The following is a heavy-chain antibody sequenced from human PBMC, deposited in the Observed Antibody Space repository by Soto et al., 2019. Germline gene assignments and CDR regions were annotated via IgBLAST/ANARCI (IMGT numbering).Heavy chain of an antibody. CDR3: ARGRGYVYGSNFYGLDV. Sequence: PXDTLSLSYGVDRWYFRGFYGSWVIKTPGGGLEWIGEINHSGTTNYNPSFQNRVTISVDKSTNNFSLKMTSVTAADAAVYYCARGRGYVYGSNFYGLDVWGQGTTVTV. CDR1: RWYFRGFY. D-gene: IGHD6-25*01. J-gene: IGHJ6*02. V-gene: IGHV4-34*01. CDR2: INHSGTT.